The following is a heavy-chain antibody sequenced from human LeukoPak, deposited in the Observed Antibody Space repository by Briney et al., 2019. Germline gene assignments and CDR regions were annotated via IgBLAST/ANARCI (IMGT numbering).Heavy chain of an antibody. J-gene: IGHJ4*02. Sequence: SETLSLTCAVYGGSFSGYYWNWIRQSPGKGLEWIGEINHSGSTNYNPSLKSRVTVSVDTSKKQFSLNLSSVTAADTAVYYCASRKLGHDYWAQGTLVTVSS. D-gene: IGHD7-27*01. CDR2: INHSGST. CDR1: GGSFSGYY. V-gene: IGHV4-34*01. CDR3: ASRKLGHDY.